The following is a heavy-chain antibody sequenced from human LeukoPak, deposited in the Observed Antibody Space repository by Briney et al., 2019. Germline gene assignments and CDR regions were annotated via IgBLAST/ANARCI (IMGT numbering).Heavy chain of an antibody. Sequence: GASLRLSCAASGFTFSSYAMSWVRQAPGKGLEWVSAISGSGGSTYYADSVKGRFTISRDNSKNTLYLQMNSLRAEDTAVYYCAKDGGEAYYYGSSGYYDAFDIWGQGTMVTVSS. D-gene: IGHD3-22*01. CDR2: ISGSGGST. V-gene: IGHV3-23*01. CDR1: GFTFSSYA. CDR3: AKDGGEAYYYGSSGYYDAFDI. J-gene: IGHJ3*02.